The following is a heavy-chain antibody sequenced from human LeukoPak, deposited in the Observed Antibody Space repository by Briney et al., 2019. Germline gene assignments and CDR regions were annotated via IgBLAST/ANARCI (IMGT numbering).Heavy chain of an antibody. CDR2: IKEDGSED. D-gene: IGHD5-24*01. J-gene: IGHJ4*02. CDR3: ARDADGYED. V-gene: IGHV3-7*01. CDR1: GFTFSRAW. Sequence: GGSLRLSCAASGFTFSRAWMSWVRQAPGKGLEWVANIKEDGSEDYYADSVKGRFAISKDNAKNSLYLQMDNLRAEDTAMYYCARDADGYEDWGQGTLVIVSS.